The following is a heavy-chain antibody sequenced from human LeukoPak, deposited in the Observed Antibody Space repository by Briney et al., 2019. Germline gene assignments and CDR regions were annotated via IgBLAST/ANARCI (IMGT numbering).Heavy chain of an antibody. CDR2: IKQDGSEK. CDR3: ASLGRYCSGGRCKYYFDY. J-gene: IGHJ4*02. V-gene: IGHV3-7*02. D-gene: IGHD2-15*01. Sequence: PGGSLRLSCAASGFTSSSYWTSSVPHAPGKRLEWVANIKQDGSEKYYVDSVKGRFTISRDNAKNSLYLQMNSLRAEDTAVYYCASLGRYCSGGRCKYYFDYWGQGTLVTVSS. CDR1: GFTSSSYW.